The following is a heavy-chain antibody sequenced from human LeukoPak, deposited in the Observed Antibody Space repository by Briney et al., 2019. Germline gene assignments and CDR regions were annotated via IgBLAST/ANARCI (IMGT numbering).Heavy chain of an antibody. CDR2: VIPIFGTA. CDR1: GGTFSSYA. Sequence: SVKASCKASGGTFSSYAISWVRQAPGQGLEWMGGVIPIFGTANYAQKFQGRVTITTDESTSTAYMELSSLRSEDTAVYYCARDKVRGVFDYWGQGTLVTVSS. V-gene: IGHV1-69*05. CDR3: ARDKVRGVFDY. J-gene: IGHJ4*02. D-gene: IGHD3-10*01.